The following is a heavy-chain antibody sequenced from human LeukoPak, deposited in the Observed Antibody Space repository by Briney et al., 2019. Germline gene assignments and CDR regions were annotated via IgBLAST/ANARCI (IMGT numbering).Heavy chain of an antibody. Sequence: GGSLRLSCAASGFTFSSYAMSWVRQAPGKGLEWVSAISGSGGSTYYADSVKGRFTISRDNSKNTLYLQMNSLRAEDTAVYYCAKAVGELGYCSGGSCYFSADTLYFDYWGQGTLVTVSS. J-gene: IGHJ4*02. D-gene: IGHD2-15*01. CDR2: ISGSGGST. CDR1: GFTFSSYA. CDR3: AKAVGELGYCSGGSCYFSADTLYFDY. V-gene: IGHV3-23*01.